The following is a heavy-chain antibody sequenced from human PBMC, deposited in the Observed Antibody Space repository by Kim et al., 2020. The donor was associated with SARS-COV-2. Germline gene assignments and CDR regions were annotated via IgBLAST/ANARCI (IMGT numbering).Heavy chain of an antibody. CDR2: GNP. Sequence: GNPTYAQAFTERFVLSLATSVSTAYLQISSLRAEDTAVYYCARGPGGMDVWGQGTTVTVSS. V-gene: IGHV7-4-1*02. J-gene: IGHJ6*02. CDR3: ARGPGGMDV.